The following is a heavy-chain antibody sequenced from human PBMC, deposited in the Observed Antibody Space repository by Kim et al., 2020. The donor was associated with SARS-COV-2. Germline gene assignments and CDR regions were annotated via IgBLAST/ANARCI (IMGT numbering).Heavy chain of an antibody. D-gene: IGHD3-9*01. V-gene: IGHV3-7*03. CDR1: GFTFSNYW. J-gene: IGHJ1*01. CDR2: INQDGSEK. Sequence: GGSLRLSCVASGFTFSNYWMSWVRQAPGKGLEWVANINQDGSEKNYVDSVKGRFTISRDNAKNSLYLQVNSLRAEDTAVYYCARVADYHDFLTGYSRAE. CDR3: ARVADYHDFLTGYSRAE.